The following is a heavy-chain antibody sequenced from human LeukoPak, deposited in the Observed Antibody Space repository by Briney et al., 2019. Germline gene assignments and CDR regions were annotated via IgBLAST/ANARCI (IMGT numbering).Heavy chain of an antibody. J-gene: IGHJ6*02. Sequence: GGSLRLSCAASGFTFTSFWMSWVRQAPGKGLGWVANIKQDGSEKYYVDSVKGRFTISRDNAKNSLYLQMNSLRAEDTAVYYCARGGYGMDVWGQGTTVTVSS. CDR1: GFTFTSFW. CDR3: ARGGYGMDV. D-gene: IGHD3-16*01. V-gene: IGHV3-7*04. CDR2: IKQDGSEK.